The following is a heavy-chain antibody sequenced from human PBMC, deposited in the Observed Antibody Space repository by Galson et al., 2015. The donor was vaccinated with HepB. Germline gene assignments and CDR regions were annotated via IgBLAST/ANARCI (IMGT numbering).Heavy chain of an antibody. J-gene: IGHJ4*02. Sequence: SLRLSCAAPGFSFTRYAMTWVRQAPGKGLEWVSSITSSGGNSYYTDSVKGRFTVSRDNSKNTLLLQLNSLRAEDTDMYFCAKDGIMVANNPYHFHYWGQGTLVTVSS. CDR3: AKDGIMVANNPYHFHY. V-gene: IGHV3-23*01. CDR2: ITSSGGNS. CDR1: GFSFTRYA. D-gene: IGHD2-15*01.